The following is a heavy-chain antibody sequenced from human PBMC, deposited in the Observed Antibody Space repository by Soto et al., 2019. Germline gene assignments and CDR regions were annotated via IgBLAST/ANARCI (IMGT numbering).Heavy chain of an antibody. V-gene: IGHV5-10-1*01. CDR3: ARRIITIFGVEHQTYYYGMDV. CDR2: IDPSDSYT. J-gene: IGHJ6*02. D-gene: IGHD3-3*01. CDR1: GYSFTSYW. Sequence: PGESLKISCKGSGYSFTSYWISLVRQMPGKGLEWMGRIDPSDSYTNYSPSFQGHVTISADKSISTAYLQWSSLKASDTAMYYCARRIITIFGVEHQTYYYGMDVWGQGTTVTVSS.